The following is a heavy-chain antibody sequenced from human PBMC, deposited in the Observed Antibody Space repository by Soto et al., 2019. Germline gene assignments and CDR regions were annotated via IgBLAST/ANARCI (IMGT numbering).Heavy chain of an antibody. Sequence: PVKGACKRAGYSFSAYFIRWVSKAPGQGLEWMGIINPSGGTTSYVHKFQGRVTMTRDTSTSTVYMELSSLSFEDADVYYCASAYSAFWRNRTFDL. D-gene: IGHD3-3*02. CDR3: ASAYSAFWRNRTFDL. V-gene: IGHV1-46*01. CDR1: GYSFSAYF. J-gene: IGHJ2*01. CDR2: INPSGGTT.